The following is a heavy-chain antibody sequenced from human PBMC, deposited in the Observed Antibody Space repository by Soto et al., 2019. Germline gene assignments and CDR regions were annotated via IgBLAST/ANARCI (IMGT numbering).Heavy chain of an antibody. D-gene: IGHD3-10*01. J-gene: IGHJ6*03. CDR3: AKEPYGSGRYYYMDV. CDR1: GFTFSSYA. Sequence: GVLRLSCAASGFTFSSYAMSWVRQAPGRGLEWVSAISGSGGSTYYADSVKGRFTISRDNSKNTLYLQMNSLRAEDTAVYYCAKEPYGSGRYYYMDVWGKGTTVTV. V-gene: IGHV3-23*01. CDR2: ISGSGGST.